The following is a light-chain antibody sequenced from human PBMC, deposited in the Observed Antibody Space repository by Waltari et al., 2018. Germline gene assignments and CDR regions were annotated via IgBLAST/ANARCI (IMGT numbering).Light chain of an antibody. CDR3: QQRSTSFT. J-gene: IGKJ3*01. Sequence: EIVLTQSPATLSLSPGERATLSCRASQSISSYLDWYQQKPGQAPRLLIYDASTRADGIPARFSGSGSVTDFTLTISSLEPEDFALYYCQQRSTSFTFGPGTRVDVK. CDR2: DAS. V-gene: IGKV3-11*01. CDR1: QSISSY.